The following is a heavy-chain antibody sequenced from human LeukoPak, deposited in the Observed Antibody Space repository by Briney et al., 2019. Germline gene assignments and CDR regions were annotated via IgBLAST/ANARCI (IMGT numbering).Heavy chain of an antibody. CDR1: GGSFSGYY. D-gene: IGHD3-16*01. V-gene: IGHV4-34*01. CDR3: ARLGSHEVYYFDY. Sequence: SETLSLTCAVYGGSFSGYYWSWIRQPPGKGLEWIGSIYYSGSTYYNPSLKSRVTISVDTSKNQFSLKLSSVTAADTAVYYCARLGSHEVYYFDYWGQGTLVTVSS. J-gene: IGHJ4*02. CDR2: IYYSGST.